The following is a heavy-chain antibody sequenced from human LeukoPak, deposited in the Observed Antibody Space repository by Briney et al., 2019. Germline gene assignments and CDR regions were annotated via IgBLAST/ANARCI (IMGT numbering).Heavy chain of an antibody. D-gene: IGHD3-10*01. V-gene: IGHV3-74*01. CDR3: ARVGVGRFGELLSVDF. CDR2: IKNDGSST. Sequence: GGSLRLSCAASGFTFSSYWMHWVRQAPGKGLMWVSCIKNDGSSTSHADSVKGRFTISRDNAKNTLFLQMNSLRAEDTAVYYCARVGVGRFGELLSVDFWGQGTLVTVSS. CDR1: GFTFSSYW. J-gene: IGHJ4*02.